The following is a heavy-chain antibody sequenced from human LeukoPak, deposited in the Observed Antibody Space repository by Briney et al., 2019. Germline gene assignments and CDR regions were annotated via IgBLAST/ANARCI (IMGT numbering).Heavy chain of an antibody. CDR2: INHSGST. CDR1: GGSISSGAYY. J-gene: IGHJ4*02. V-gene: IGHV4-30-2*01. Sequence: SQTLSLTCTVSGGSISSGAYYWSWIRQPPGKGLEWIGEINHSGSTNCNPSLKSRVTISVDASKNQFSLKLTSVAAADTAVYYCARSPTMVAATLYYFDYWGQGTLVTVSS. CDR3: ARSPTMVAATLYYFDY. D-gene: IGHD2-15*01.